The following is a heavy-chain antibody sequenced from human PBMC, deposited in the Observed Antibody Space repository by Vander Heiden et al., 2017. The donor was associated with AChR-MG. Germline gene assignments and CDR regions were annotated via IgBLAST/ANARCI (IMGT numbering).Heavy chain of an antibody. CDR1: GGSISSGGYY. Sequence: QVQLQESGPGLVKPSQTLPLTSTVSGGSISSGGYYWSWIRQHPGKGLEWIGYIYYSGSTYYNPSLKSRVTISVDTSKNQFSLKLSSVTAADTAVYYCASRRALYGSGSPQVFDYWGQGTLVTVSS. J-gene: IGHJ4*02. CDR2: IYYSGST. CDR3: ASRRALYGSGSPQVFDY. V-gene: IGHV4-31*03. D-gene: IGHD3-10*01.